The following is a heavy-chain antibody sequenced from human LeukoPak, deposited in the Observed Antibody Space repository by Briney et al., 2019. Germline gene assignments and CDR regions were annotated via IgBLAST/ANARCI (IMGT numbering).Heavy chain of an antibody. CDR1: GGSISSSSYY. D-gene: IGHD4-17*01. Sequence: SETLSLTCTVSGGSISSSSYYWGWIRQPPGKGLEWIGSIYYSGSTCYNPSLKSRVTISVDTSKNQFSLKLSSVTAADTAVYYCARHSHDYGDYYFDYWGQGTLVTVSS. J-gene: IGHJ4*02. CDR3: ARHSHDYGDYYFDY. V-gene: IGHV4-39*01. CDR2: IYYSGST.